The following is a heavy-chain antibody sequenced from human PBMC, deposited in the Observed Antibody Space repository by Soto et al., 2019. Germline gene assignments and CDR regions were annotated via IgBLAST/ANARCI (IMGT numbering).Heavy chain of an antibody. CDR1: RGCFSGYY. D-gene: IGHD1-26*01. J-gene: IGHJ4*02. Sequence: SETLALSCAVLRGCFSGYYLRLIRQPPRKAMEWIGEINHRESTNYNPSLKKRVTISVDTSKNQFSLKLSSVTAADTAVYYCACLHMGGADFLIRSDFWGQGTLVIVSS. CDR3: ACLHMGGADFLIRSDF. V-gene: IGHV4-34*01. CDR2: INHREST.